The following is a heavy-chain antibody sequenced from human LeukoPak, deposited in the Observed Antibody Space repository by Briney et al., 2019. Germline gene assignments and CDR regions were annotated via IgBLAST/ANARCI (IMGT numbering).Heavy chain of an antibody. J-gene: IGHJ5*02. CDR2: IIPIFGTA. Sequence: SVKVSCKASGGTFSSYAISWVRQAPGQGLEWMGGIIPIFGTANYAQKFQGRVTITADESTSTAYMELSSLRSEDTAVYYCAREGRLKAYCGGDCYSGWSTWGQGTLVTVSS. CDR1: GGTFSSYA. V-gene: IGHV1-69*13. CDR3: AREGRLKAYCGGDCYSGWST. D-gene: IGHD2-21*02.